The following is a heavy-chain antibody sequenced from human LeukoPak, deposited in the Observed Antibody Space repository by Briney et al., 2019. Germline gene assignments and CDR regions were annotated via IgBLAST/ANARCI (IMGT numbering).Heavy chain of an antibody. V-gene: IGHV3-66*01. D-gene: IGHD3-22*01. CDR1: GFTVSSNY. CDR2: IYSGGTT. Sequence: GGSLRLSCAASGFTVSSNYMTGVRQAPGKGLEWVSVIYSGGTTYYADSVKGRFTISRDNSQNTLYLQMNSLRVEDTAVYYCARTYYYDSGGPDWGQGTLVTVSS. J-gene: IGHJ4*02. CDR3: ARTYYYDSGGPD.